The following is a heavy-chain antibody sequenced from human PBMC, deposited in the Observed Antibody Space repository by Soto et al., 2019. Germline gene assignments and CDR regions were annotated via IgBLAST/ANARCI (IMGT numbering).Heavy chain of an antibody. V-gene: IGHV3-66*04. D-gene: IGHD2-21*01. J-gene: IGHJ3*02. CDR2: VYPGTGT. CDR3: ERQCGGDCGNAFTM. Sequence: EEQLVESGGGLVQPGGSLRLSCAASGFTVNANFMNWVRQAPGKEPQWVAVVYPGTGTYYAGSVKGRFTIDKDDSTNTLFIQLSRMRAEATALYDCERQCGGDCGNAFTMWGQGTMVTVSS. CDR1: GFTVNANF.